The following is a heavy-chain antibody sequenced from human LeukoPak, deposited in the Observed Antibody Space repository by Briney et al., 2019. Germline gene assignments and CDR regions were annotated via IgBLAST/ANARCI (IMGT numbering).Heavy chain of an antibody. D-gene: IGHD3-10*01. J-gene: IGHJ5*02. CDR2: IYHSGST. V-gene: IGHV4-38-2*02. CDR1: GYSISSGYY. CDR3: ARDPVRGRWFDP. Sequence: PSETLSLTCTVSGYSISSGYYWGWIRQPPGKGLEWIGSIYHSGSTYYNPSLKSRVTISVDTSKNQFSLKLSSVTAADTAVYYCARDPVRGRWFDPWGQGTLVTVSS.